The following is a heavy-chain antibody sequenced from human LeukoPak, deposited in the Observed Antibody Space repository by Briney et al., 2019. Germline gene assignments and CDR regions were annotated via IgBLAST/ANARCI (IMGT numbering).Heavy chain of an antibody. CDR3: ARVSDGSGSYYNSPVDY. CDR2: IYYSGST. D-gene: IGHD3-10*01. CDR1: GGSISSSSYY. V-gene: IGHV4-39*07. J-gene: IGHJ4*02. Sequence: PSETLSLTCTVSGGSISSSSYYWGWIRQPPGKGLEWIGSIYYSGSTYYNPSLKSRVTISVDTSKNQFSLKLSSVTAADTAVYYCARVSDGSGSYYNSPVDYWGQGTLVTVSS.